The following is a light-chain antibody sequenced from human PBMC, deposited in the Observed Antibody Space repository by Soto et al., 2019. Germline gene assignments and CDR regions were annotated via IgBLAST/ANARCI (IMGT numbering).Light chain of an antibody. V-gene: IGLV1-40*01. Sequence: QSVLTQPPSVSGAPGQRVTISRTGTSSNIGAGYDVNWYQQLPGTAPKLLIYGNSNRPSGVPDRFSGSKSGTSASLAITGLQAEDEADYYCQSYDNSLSGHVVFGGGTKLTVL. CDR3: QSYDNSLSGHVV. J-gene: IGLJ2*01. CDR1: SSNIGAGYD. CDR2: GNS.